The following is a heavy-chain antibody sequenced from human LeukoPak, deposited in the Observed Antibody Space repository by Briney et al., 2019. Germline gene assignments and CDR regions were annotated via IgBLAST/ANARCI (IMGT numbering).Heavy chain of an antibody. D-gene: IGHD1-26*01. CDR2: ISGSGGST. V-gene: IGHV3-23*01. CDR3: ARMGAYFDY. CDR1: GFTLSSYA. Sequence: WGSLRLSCAASGFTLSSYAMSWVRQAPGKGLEWVSAISGSGGSTYYADSVKGRFTISRDNSKNTLYLQMNSLRAEDTAVYYCARMGAYFDYWGQGTLVTVSS. J-gene: IGHJ4*02.